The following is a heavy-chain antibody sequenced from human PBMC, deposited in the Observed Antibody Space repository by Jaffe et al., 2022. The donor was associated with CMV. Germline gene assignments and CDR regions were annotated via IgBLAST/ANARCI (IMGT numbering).Heavy chain of an antibody. V-gene: IGHV3-23*04. CDR2: ISGSGGST. D-gene: IGHD3-22*01. J-gene: IGHJ4*02. CDR1: GFTFSSYA. CDR3: AKDLISMIVVVTETGIDY. Sequence: EVQLVESGGGLVQPGGSLRLSCAASGFTFSSYAMSWVRQAPGKGLEWVSAISGSGGSTYYADSVKGRFTISRDNSKNTLYLQMNSLRAEDTAVYYCAKDLISMIVVVTETGIDYWGQGTLVTVSS.